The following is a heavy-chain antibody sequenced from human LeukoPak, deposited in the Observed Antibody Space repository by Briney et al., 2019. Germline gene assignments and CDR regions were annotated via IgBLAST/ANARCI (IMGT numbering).Heavy chain of an antibody. CDR1: GGSISSYY. Sequence: NPSETLSLTCTVSGGSISSYYWSWIRQPPGKGLEWIGYIYYSGSTNYNPSLKSRVTISVDTSKNQFSLKLSSVTAADTAVYYCARDLQRRPRNPRGVDDAFDIWGQGTMVTVSS. J-gene: IGHJ3*02. D-gene: IGHD1-1*01. CDR2: IYYSGST. V-gene: IGHV4-59*12. CDR3: ARDLQRRPRNPRGVDDAFDI.